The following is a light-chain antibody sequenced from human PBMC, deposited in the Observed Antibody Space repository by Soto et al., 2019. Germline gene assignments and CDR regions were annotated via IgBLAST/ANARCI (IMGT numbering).Light chain of an antibody. CDR2: DAS. CDR3: QQRSL. CDR1: QGVSSY. V-gene: IGKV3D-11*01. Sequence: EIVLTQSPATLSLSPGERATLSCRASQGVSSYLAWYQQKPGQAPRLLIYDASNRATGIPARFSGSGPGTDFTLTISSLEPEDFAVYYCQQRSLFGQGTRLEIK. J-gene: IGKJ5*01.